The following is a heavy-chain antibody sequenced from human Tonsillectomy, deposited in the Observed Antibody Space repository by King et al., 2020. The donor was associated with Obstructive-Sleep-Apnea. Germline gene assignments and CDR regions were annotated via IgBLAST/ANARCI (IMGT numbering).Heavy chain of an antibody. D-gene: IGHD4-23*01. CDR1: GGSIGSFNHY. CDR3: ARSYDYRSKSGRHGAFDM. J-gene: IGHJ3*02. V-gene: IGHV4-39*07. CDR2: IYYSGTT. Sequence: QLQESGPGLVKPSETLSLICTVSGGSIGSFNHYWGWIRQSPGRGLEWIGSIYYSGTTLYNPSLKSRVTISMDTSRNQFSLRLNSVTAADTAVYYCARSYDYRSKSGRHGAFDMWGLGTMVSVSS.